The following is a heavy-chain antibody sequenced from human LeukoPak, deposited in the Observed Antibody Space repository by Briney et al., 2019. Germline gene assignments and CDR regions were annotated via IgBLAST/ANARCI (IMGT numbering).Heavy chain of an antibody. CDR2: INPNSGGT. D-gene: IGHD6-19*01. Sequence: ASVKVSCKASGYTFTGYYMHWVRQAPGQGLEWMGWINPNSGGTNYAQKFQGRVTMTRDTSISTAYMELNRLRSDDTAVYYCARGTDSSGWYLYSPPAIYFDYWGQGTLVTVSS. CDR3: ARGTDSSGWYLYSPPAIYFDY. V-gene: IGHV1-2*02. CDR1: GYTFTGYY. J-gene: IGHJ4*02.